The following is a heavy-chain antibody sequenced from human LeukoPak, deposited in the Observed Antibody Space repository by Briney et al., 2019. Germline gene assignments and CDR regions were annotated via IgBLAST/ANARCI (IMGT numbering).Heavy chain of an antibody. V-gene: IGHV4-61*01. D-gene: IGHD3-10*01. CDR1: GGSVSSGSYY. CDR3: ARVVRYYGSGSKGRFNWFDP. CDR2: IYYSGST. J-gene: IGHJ5*02. Sequence: SSETLSPTCTVSGGSVSSGSYYWSWIRQPPGKGLEWIGYIYYSGSTNYNPSLKSRVTISVDTSKNQFSLKLSSVTAADTAVYYCARVVRYYGSGSKGRFNWFDPWGQGTLVTVSS.